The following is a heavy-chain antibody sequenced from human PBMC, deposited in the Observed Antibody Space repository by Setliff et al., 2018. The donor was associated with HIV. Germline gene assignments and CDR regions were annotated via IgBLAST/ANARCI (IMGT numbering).Heavy chain of an antibody. CDR2: MNKDGVGT. CDR1: GDTSTIHY. Sequence: ASVKVSCKASGDTSTIHYIHWVRQAPGQGLEWMGIMNKDGVGTTYAQKFQGRVTITADRSIDIAYMKLSSLTSEDTAMYFCAWGTQRPIDSWGQGTLVTVSS. J-gene: IGHJ4*02. CDR3: AWGTQRPIDS. D-gene: IGHD3-16*01. V-gene: IGHV1-46*03.